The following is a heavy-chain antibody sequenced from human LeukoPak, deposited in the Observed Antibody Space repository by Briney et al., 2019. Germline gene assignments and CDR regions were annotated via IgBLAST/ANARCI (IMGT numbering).Heavy chain of an antibody. CDR2: IYYTGTT. V-gene: IGHV4-59*01. CDR3: ARGQWLPVFDF. CDR1: GVSISSYY. J-gene: IGHJ4*02. D-gene: IGHD3-22*01. Sequence: SETLSLTGTVSGVSISSYYWSWIRQPPGEGLEWIGYIYYTGTTNYNPSLRSRVTISIDTSKNQFSLELNSVTAADTAVYYCARGQWLPVFDFWGQGTLVTVSS.